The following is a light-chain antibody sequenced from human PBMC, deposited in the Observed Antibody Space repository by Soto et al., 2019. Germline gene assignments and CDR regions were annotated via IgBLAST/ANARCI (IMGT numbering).Light chain of an antibody. CDR3: QPYDSTLRARYV. CDR1: SSNIGAGYD. V-gene: IGLV1-40*01. CDR2: GNT. Sequence: QSVLTQPPSVSGAPGQRVTISCTGSSSNIGAGYDVHWYQQRPGTAPKLLIFGNTNRPSGVPDRFSGSKSGTSASLAITGLQAEDEGDYYCQPYDSTLRARYVFGNGTKVTVL. J-gene: IGLJ1*01.